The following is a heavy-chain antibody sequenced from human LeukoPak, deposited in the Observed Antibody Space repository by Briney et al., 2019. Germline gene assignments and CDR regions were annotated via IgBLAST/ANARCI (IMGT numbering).Heavy chain of an antibody. CDR3: ARQRGPGSDYYYGMDV. CDR1: GYSFTGYW. CDR2: IYPGDSDT. Sequence: GESLKISCKGSGYSFTGYWIGWVRQMPGKGLEWMGIIYPGDSDTRYSPSFQGQVTISADKSISTAYLQWSSLKASDTAMYYCARQRGPGSDYYYGMDVWGKGTTVTVSS. V-gene: IGHV5-51*01. J-gene: IGHJ6*04. D-gene: IGHD3-10*01.